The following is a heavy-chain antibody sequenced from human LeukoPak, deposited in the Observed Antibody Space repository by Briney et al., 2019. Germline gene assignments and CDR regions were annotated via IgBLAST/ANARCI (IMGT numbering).Heavy chain of an antibody. V-gene: IGHV3-30*02. J-gene: IGHJ4*02. CDR2: IRYDGSNK. CDR1: GFTFSSYG. D-gene: IGHD6-19*01. CDR3: AKVAIAVATIPYYFDY. Sequence: GGSLRLSCAASGFTFSSYGMYWVRQAPGKGLEWVAFIRYDGSNKYYADSVKGRFTISRDNSKNTLYLQMNSLRAEDTAVYYCAKVAIAVATIPYYFDYWGQGTLVTVSS.